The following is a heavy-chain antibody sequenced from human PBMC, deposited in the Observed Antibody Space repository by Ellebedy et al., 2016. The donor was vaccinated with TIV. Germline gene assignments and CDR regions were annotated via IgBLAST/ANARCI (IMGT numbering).Heavy chain of an antibody. CDR3: ARSLYSYGYGVLDV. V-gene: IGHV4-59*01. CDR1: SGSISNYY. J-gene: IGHJ4*02. Sequence: MPSETLSLTCTVSSGSISNYYWSWVRQSPGKGLEWLGYSHVSGTSKPNASLKSRLSISLDRARNQVSLVLSSVTAADTAVYYCARSLYSYGYGVLDVWGQGTRVTVSS. CDR2: SHVSGTS. D-gene: IGHD5-18*01.